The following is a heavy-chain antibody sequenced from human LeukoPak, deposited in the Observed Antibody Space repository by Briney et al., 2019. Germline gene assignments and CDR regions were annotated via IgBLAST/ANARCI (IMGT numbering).Heavy chain of an antibody. CDR2: INPNSGGT. CDR3: AREMYYYDSSAYYQAGAFDI. V-gene: IGHV1-2*02. J-gene: IGHJ3*02. D-gene: IGHD3-22*01. CDR1: GYTFTGYY. Sequence: ASVKVSCKASGYTFTGYYMHWVRQAPGQGLEWMGWINPNSGGTNYAQKFQGRVTMTRDTSISTAYMELSRLRSDDTAVYYCAREMYYYDSSAYYQAGAFDIWGQGTMVTVSS.